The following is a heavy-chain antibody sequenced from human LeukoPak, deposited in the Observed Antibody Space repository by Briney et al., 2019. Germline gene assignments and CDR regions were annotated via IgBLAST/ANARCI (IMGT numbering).Heavy chain of an antibody. Sequence: GGSLRLSCAASGFTFSSYWMSWVRQAPGKGLEWVANIKQDGSEKYYVDSVKGRFTISRDNAKNSLYLQMNSLRAEDTAVYYCAREGPTDIVVVVAAIDYWGQGTLVTVSS. D-gene: IGHD2-15*01. CDR2: IKQDGSEK. J-gene: IGHJ4*02. V-gene: IGHV3-7*01. CDR1: GFTFSSYW. CDR3: AREGPTDIVVVVAAIDY.